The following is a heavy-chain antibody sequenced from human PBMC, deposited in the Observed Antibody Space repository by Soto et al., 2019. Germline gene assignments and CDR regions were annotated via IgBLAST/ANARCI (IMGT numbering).Heavy chain of an antibody. CDR1: GFTFSSYG. V-gene: IGHV3-30*18. Sequence: GGSLRLSCAASGFTFSSYGMHWVRQAPGKGLEWVAVISNDGSNKYYAESVKGRFTISRDNSKNTLYLQMNSLRAEDTAVFYCAKDRQLTTMTTFGVNWFDPWGQGTLVTVSS. CDR3: AKDRQLTTMTTFGVNWFDP. D-gene: IGHD4-17*01. J-gene: IGHJ5*02. CDR2: ISNDGSNK.